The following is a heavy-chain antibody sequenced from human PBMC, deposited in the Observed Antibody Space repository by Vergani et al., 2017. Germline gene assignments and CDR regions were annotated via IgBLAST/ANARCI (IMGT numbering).Heavy chain of an antibody. CDR3: ARSCYDFLTGDFIGNWFDP. J-gene: IGHJ5*02. V-gene: IGHV1-3*01. D-gene: IGHD3-9*01. CDR2: INAGNGNT. CDR1: GYTFISYG. Sequence: QVQLVQSGTEVKKPGASVKVSCKASGYTFISYGKHWVRQAPGQRLEWMGWINAGNGNTKYSQKFQGRVTITRDTSASTAYMVLSSLRSEDTAVYYCARSCYDFLTGDFIGNWFDPWGQGTLVTVSS.